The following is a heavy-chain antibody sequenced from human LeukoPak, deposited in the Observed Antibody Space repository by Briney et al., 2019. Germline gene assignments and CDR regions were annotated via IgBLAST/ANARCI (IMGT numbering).Heavy chain of an antibody. Sequence: HPGGSLRLSCAASGFTFSSYGMHWVRQAPGKGLEWVAVISYDGSNKYYADSVKGRFTISRDNSKNTLYLQMNSLRAEDTAVYYCAKDGRYYYGSGPIDYWGQGTLVTVSS. CDR3: AKDGRYYYGSGPIDY. D-gene: IGHD3-10*01. CDR1: GFTFSSYG. J-gene: IGHJ4*02. CDR2: ISYDGSNK. V-gene: IGHV3-30*18.